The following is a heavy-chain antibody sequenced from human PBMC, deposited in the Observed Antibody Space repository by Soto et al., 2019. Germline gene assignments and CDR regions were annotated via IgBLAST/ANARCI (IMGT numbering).Heavy chain of an antibody. Sequence: PSETLSLTCTVSGGSISSGDYYWSWIRQPPGKGLEWIGYIYYSGSTYYNPSLKSRVTISVDTPKNQFSLKLSSVTAADTAVYYCARAQGIVATIRWFDPWGQGTLVTVSS. CDR3: ARAQGIVATIRWFDP. CDR1: GGSISSGDYY. CDR2: IYYSGST. V-gene: IGHV4-30-4*01. D-gene: IGHD5-12*01. J-gene: IGHJ5*02.